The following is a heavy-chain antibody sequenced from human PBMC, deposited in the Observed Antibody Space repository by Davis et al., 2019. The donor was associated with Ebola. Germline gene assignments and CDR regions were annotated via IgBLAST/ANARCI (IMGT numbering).Heavy chain of an antibody. D-gene: IGHD6-25*01. CDR2: INHDGTRT. Sequence: GESLKISCAASGFTFNSYWMHWIRQAPGKGLVWVSGINHDGTRTSYADSVQGRFTISRDNAKNTLFLQLNSLRVEDTAIYYCARREAASIDYWGQGTLVTVSS. CDR1: GFTFNSYW. V-gene: IGHV3-74*01. J-gene: IGHJ4*02. CDR3: ARREAASIDY.